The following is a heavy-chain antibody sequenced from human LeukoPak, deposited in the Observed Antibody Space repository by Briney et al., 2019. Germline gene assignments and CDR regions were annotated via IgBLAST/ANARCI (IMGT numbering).Heavy chain of an antibody. CDR3: ARQIVGATWWFDP. Sequence: KPSETLSLTCTVSGGSISSSSYYWGWIRQPPGKGLEWIGSIYYSGSTYYNPSLKSRVTISVDTSKNQFSLKLSSVTAADTAVYYCARQIVGATWWFDPWGQGTLVTVSS. CDR2: IYYSGST. J-gene: IGHJ5*02. CDR1: GGSISSSSYY. V-gene: IGHV4-39*01. D-gene: IGHD1-26*01.